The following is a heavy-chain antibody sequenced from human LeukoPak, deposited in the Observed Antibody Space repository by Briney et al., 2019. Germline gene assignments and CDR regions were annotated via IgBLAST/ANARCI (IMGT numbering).Heavy chain of an antibody. V-gene: IGHV3-21*01. CDR3: ASQLVGATGLDY. D-gene: IGHD1-26*01. CDR1: GFTFSSHS. Sequence: GGSLRLSCAASGFTFSSHSMNWVRQAPGKGLEWVSSISSSSYIYYADSVKGRFTISRDNAKNSLYLQMNSLRAEDTAVYYCASQLVGATGLDYWGQGTLVTVSS. J-gene: IGHJ4*02. CDR2: ISSSSYI.